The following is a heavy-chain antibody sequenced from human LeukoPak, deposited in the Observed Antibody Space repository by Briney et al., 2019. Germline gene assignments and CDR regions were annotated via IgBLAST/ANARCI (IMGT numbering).Heavy chain of an antibody. CDR3: ATYSSGYYYNYFDY. CDR2: ISAYSGNT. J-gene: IGHJ4*02. Sequence: ASVKVSCKSSGYTFTSYGLSWVRQAPGQGLEWMGWISAYSGNTNYAQKLQGRVTMTTDTSTSTAYMELRSLRSDDTAVYYCATYSSGYYYNYFDYWGQGTLVTDSS. V-gene: IGHV1-18*01. CDR1: GYTFTSYG. D-gene: IGHD3-22*01.